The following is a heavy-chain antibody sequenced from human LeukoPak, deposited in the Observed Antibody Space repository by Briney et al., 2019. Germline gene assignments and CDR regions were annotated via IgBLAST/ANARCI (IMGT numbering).Heavy chain of an antibody. D-gene: IGHD4-17*01. V-gene: IGHV1-69*13. CDR3: ARGGAYGDSYYYYYMDV. CDR1: GGTFSSYA. Sequence: ASVKVSCKASGGTFSSYAISWVRQAPGQGLEWMGGIIPIFGTANYAQKFQGRVTITADESTSTAYMELSSLRSEDTAVYYCARGGAYGDSYYYYYMDVWGKGTTVTISS. CDR2: IIPIFGTA. J-gene: IGHJ6*03.